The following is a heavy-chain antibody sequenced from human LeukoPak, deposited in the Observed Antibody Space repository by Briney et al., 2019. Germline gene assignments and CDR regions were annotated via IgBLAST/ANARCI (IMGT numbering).Heavy chain of an antibody. Sequence: GGSLRLSCVVSGINFADYAMHWVRQPPGKGLEWVSLISADGGSTFSADSVKGRFSISRDNSKNSLYLQMNSLRSEDTAMYYCAKESGKFDYWGQGTPVAVSS. CDR3: AKESGKFDY. J-gene: IGHJ4*02. V-gene: IGHV3-43*02. CDR1: GINFADYA. CDR2: ISADGGST.